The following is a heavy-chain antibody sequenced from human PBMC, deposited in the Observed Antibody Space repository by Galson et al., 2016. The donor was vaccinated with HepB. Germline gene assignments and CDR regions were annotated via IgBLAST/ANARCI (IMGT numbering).Heavy chain of an antibody. CDR2: INPNGGST. D-gene: IGHD6-13*01. J-gene: IGHJ1*01. CDR1: GYTFTRYY. CDR3: ARASSRDSSSWYGAEYFQH. Sequence: SVKVSCKASGYTFTRYYTHWVRQAPGQGLEWMGIINPNGGSTSYSQKFQGRVTMTRDTSTSTVYMELSSLRSEDTAVYYCARASSRDSSSWYGAEYFQHWGQGTLVTVSS. V-gene: IGHV1-46*01.